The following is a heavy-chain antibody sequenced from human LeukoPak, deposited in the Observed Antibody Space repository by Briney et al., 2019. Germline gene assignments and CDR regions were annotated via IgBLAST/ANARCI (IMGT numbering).Heavy chain of an antibody. J-gene: IGHJ4*02. CDR1: GLTFSNYD. Sequence: SGGSLRLSCAASGLTFSNYDMHWVRQTPGKGLEWVAFIRYDGGHKYYADSVKGRFTISRDNSKNTLYLQMNSLRPEDTAVYYCASENYYGSGFDYWGQGTLVTVSS. D-gene: IGHD3-10*01. CDR3: ASENYYGSGFDY. V-gene: IGHV3-30*02. CDR2: IRYDGGHK.